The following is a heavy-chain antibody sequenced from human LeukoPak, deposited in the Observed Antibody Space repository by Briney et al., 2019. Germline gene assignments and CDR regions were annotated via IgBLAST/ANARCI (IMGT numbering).Heavy chain of an antibody. V-gene: IGHV3-33*01. D-gene: IGHD3-22*01. Sequence: GRSLRLSCAASGFTFSSYGMHWVRQAPGKGLEWVAVIWYDGSNKYYADSVKGRFTISRDNSKNTLYLQMNSLRAEDTAVYYCARDSDHYDSSGYYGYWGQGTLVTVSS. CDR3: ARDSDHYDSSGYYGY. CDR2: IWYDGSNK. CDR1: GFTFSSYG. J-gene: IGHJ4*02.